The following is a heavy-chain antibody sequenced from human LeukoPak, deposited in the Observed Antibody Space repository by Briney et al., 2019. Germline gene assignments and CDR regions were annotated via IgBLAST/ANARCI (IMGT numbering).Heavy chain of an antibody. V-gene: IGHV3-7*01. J-gene: IGHJ1*01. CDR1: GFTFSTNW. CDR3: ASSYLKH. Sequence: GGSLRLSCAASGFTFSTNWMNWVRQAPGEGLEWVANIGQGGSHVNYADSVKGRFSISRDNARNSLFLQLNNLRAEDTAVYYCASSYLKHWGQGTQVTVSS. CDR2: IGQGGSHV.